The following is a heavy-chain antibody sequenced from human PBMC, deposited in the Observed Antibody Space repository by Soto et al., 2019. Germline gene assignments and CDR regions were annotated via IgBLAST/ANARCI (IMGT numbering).Heavy chain of an antibody. D-gene: IGHD3-9*01. CDR3: ARGNWRYFDWRPDWFDP. Sequence: TSETLSLTCTVSGGSISSRGYYWSCIRHHPGKGLEWIGYIYYSGSTYYNPSLKSRVTISVDTSKNQFSLKLSTVTAADTAVNYCARGNWRYFDWRPDWFDPWGQGTLVTVSS. CDR1: GGSISSRGYY. V-gene: IGHV4-31*03. J-gene: IGHJ5*02. CDR2: IYYSGST.